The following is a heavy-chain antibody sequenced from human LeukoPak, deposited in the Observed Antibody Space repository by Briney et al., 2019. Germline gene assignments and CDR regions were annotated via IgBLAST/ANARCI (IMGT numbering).Heavy chain of an antibody. CDR1: GFTFSSYC. J-gene: IGHJ4*02. V-gene: IGHV3-33*01. CDR2: IWYDGSNK. Sequence: GRSLRLSCAASGFTFSSYCMHWVRQAPGKGPEWVAFIWYDGSNKYYADSVKGRFTISRDNSKNTLYLHMNSLRAEDTAVYYCATHQGTNTAMVLFYWGQGTLVTVSS. CDR3: ATHQGTNTAMVLFY. D-gene: IGHD5-18*01.